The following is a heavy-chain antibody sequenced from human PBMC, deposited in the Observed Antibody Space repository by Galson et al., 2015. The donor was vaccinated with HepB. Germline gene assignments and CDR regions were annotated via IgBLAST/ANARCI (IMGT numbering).Heavy chain of an antibody. Sequence: CAISGDSVSSNSAAWNRIRQSPSRGLEWLGRTYYRSKWYNDYAVSVKSRITINPDTSKNQFSLQLNSVTPEDTAVYYCAREHCSGGSCYSYYFDYWGQGTLVTVSS. V-gene: IGHV6-1*01. J-gene: IGHJ4*02. D-gene: IGHD2-15*01. CDR1: GDSVSSNSAA. CDR3: AREHCSGGSCYSYYFDY. CDR2: TYYRSKWYN.